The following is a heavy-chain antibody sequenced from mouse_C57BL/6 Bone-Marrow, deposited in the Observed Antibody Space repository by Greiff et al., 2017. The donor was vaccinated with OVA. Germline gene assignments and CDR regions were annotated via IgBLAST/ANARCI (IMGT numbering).Heavy chain of an antibody. V-gene: IGHV1-15*01. CDR3: TDFRY. CDR2: IDPETGGP. J-gene: IGHJ3*01. CDR1: GYTFTDYE. Sequence: QVQLQQSGAELVRPGASVTLSCKASGYTFTDYEMPWVKQTPVHGLEWIGAIDPETGGPAYNQKFKGKAILTADKSSSTAYMELRSLTSEDSAVYYCTDFRYWGQGTLVTVSA.